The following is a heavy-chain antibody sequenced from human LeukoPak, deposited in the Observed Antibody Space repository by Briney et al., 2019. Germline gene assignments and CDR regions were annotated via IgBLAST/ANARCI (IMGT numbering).Heavy chain of an antibody. CDR3: ARAFAANGYSSSWRFDY. V-gene: IGHV1-46*01. CDR1: GYTFTSYY. Sequence: ASVKVSCKASGYTFTSYYMRWVRQAPGQGLEWMGIINPSGGSTSYAQKFQGRVTMTRDTSTSTVYMELSSLRSEDTAVYYCARAFAANGYSSSWRFDYWGQGTLVTVSS. D-gene: IGHD6-13*01. J-gene: IGHJ4*02. CDR2: INPSGGST.